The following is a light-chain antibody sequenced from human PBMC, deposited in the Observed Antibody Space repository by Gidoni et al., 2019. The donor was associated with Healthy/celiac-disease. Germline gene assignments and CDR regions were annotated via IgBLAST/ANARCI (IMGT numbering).Light chain of an antibody. CDR1: SGHSSYA. J-gene: IGLJ7*01. Sequence: QLVLTQSPSASASLGASVKLTCTLSSGHSSYAIAWHQQQPEKGPRYLMKLNSDGRHSKGVGIPDLFSGSRSGAGLYLSLSSLPSEDGALYYCPPWGTLIHVFFGGLPQLTFL. CDR2: LNSDGRH. CDR3: PPWGTLIHVF. V-gene: IGLV4-69*01.